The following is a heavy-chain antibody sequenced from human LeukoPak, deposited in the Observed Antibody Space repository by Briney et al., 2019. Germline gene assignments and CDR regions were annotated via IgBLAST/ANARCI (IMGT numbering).Heavy chain of an antibody. J-gene: IGHJ1*01. V-gene: IGHV4-34*01. CDR2: INHSGST. CDR1: GGSFSGYY. D-gene: IGHD6-13*01. Sequence: SETLSLTCAVYGGSFSGYYWSWIRQPPGKGLEWIGEINHSGSTNYNPSLKSRVTISVDTSKNQFSLKLSSVTAADTAVYYCARGRTAAAGRVPCFQHWGQGTLVTVSS. CDR3: ARGRTAAAGRVPCFQH.